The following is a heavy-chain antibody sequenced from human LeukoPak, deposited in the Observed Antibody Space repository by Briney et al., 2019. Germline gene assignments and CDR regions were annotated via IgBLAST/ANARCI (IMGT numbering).Heavy chain of an antibody. D-gene: IGHD7-27*01. V-gene: IGHV4-39*01. Sequence: PSETLSLTCTVSVGPISSSIYYWGWIPQPPGKGLEWIGIIQYSGSTYYNPSLKSRVTISVDTSKNQFSMKLSSVTAADTAVYYCARSLKSSAPTKLGKYYLDYWGQGTLVTVSS. CDR1: VGPISSSIYY. J-gene: IGHJ4*02. CDR3: ARSLKSSAPTKLGKYYLDY. CDR2: IQYSGST.